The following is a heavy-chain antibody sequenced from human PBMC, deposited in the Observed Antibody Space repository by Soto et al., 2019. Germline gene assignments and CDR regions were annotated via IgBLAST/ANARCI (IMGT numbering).Heavy chain of an antibody. Sequence: QVQLLQSGAELKQSGASVKVSCKASGYDFTAYDINWVRQASGQGLEWMGWMNPINGATGSARRFQGRVSMTRNTATNTAYLELTSLRSDDTAVYYCGRGPSPRAPAGGTPYYYAMDVW. J-gene: IGHJ6*01. CDR2: MNPINGAT. V-gene: IGHV1-8*02. CDR3: GRGPSPRAPAGGTPYYYAMDV. CDR1: GYDFTAYD. D-gene: IGHD6-13*01.